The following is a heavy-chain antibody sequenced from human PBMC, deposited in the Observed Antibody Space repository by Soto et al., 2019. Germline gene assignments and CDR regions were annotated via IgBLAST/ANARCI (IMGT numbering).Heavy chain of an antibody. J-gene: IGHJ6*03. CDR2: IYYSGST. CDR3: ARERVVLRFLEWSTQPPRNMDV. Sequence: SETLSLTCTVSGGSISSSSYYWGWIRQPPGKGLEWIGSIYYSGSTYYNPSLKSRVTISVDTSKNQFSLKLSSVTAADTAVYYCARERVVLRFLEWSTQPPRNMDVWGKGTTVTVSS. D-gene: IGHD3-3*01. CDR1: GGSISSSSYY. V-gene: IGHV4-39*02.